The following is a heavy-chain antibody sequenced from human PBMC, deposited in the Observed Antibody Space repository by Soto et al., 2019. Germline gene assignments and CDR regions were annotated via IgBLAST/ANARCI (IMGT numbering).Heavy chain of an antibody. Sequence: QVQLVQSGAEVKKPGSSVKVSCKASGGTFSSYAISWVRQAPGQGLEWMGGIIPIFGTANYAQKFQGRVTITADESTSTAYMELSSLRSEDTAVYYCARGREWLPNRPPQRHFDYWGQGTLVTVSS. CDR1: GGTFSSYA. CDR2: IIPIFGTA. CDR3: ARGREWLPNRPPQRHFDY. V-gene: IGHV1-69*12. D-gene: IGHD5-12*01. J-gene: IGHJ4*02.